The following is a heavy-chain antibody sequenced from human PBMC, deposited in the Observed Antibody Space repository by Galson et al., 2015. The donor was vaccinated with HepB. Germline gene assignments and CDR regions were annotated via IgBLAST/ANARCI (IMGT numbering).Heavy chain of an antibody. J-gene: IGHJ6*02. V-gene: IGHV5-10-1*01. CDR2: IGPSDSYT. D-gene: IGHD6-19*01. CDR1: GYIFTNYW. CDR3: AREAKPQHSSGWEYGMDV. Sequence: QSGAEVKKSGESLRISCKGSGYIFTNYWINWVRQMPGKGLEWMGRIGPSDSYTNYSPSFQGHVTISADKSISTAYLQWSSLKASDTAMDYCAREAKPQHSSGWEYGMDVWGQGSTVTASS.